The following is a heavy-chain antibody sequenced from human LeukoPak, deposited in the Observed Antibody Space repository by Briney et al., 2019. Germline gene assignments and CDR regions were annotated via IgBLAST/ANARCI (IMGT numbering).Heavy chain of an antibody. V-gene: IGHV1-2*06. Sequence: ASVKVSCKASGYTFTGYYMHWVRQAPGQGLEWMGRINPNSGGTNYAQKSQGRVTMTRDTSISTAYMELSRLRSDDTAVYYCARPRYDSSGYRRYYFDYWGQGTLVTVSS. CDR1: GYTFTGYY. D-gene: IGHD3-22*01. CDR2: INPNSGGT. J-gene: IGHJ4*02. CDR3: ARPRYDSSGYRRYYFDY.